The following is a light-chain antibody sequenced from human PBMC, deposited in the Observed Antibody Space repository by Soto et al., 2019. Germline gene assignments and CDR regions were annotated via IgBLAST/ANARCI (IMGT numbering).Light chain of an antibody. V-gene: IGLV2-11*01. CDR1: SSYVGVYNC. CDR3: CSCAGDYTIYV. J-gene: IGLJ1*01. Sequence: QSALAQPRSVSRSPGESVTISFTGTSSYVGVYNCVSWYQQHPVKAPKLMIYDVTKRPSGVPDRFSCSNSGDTASLTISLLKADDEADYYCCSCAGDYTIYVFATGTKVPVL. CDR2: DVT.